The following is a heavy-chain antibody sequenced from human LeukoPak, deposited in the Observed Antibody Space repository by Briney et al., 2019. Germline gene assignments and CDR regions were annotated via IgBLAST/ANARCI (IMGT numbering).Heavy chain of an antibody. CDR3: ASQPWIKLWGGWDY. CDR1: GFTFSSYA. D-gene: IGHD5-18*01. Sequence: PGRSLRLSCAASGFTFSSYAMHWVRQAPGKGLEWVAVISYDGSNKYYADSVKGRFTISRDNSKNTLYLQMNSLRAKDTAVYYCASQPWIKLWGGWDYWGQGTLVTVSS. CDR2: ISYDGSNK. J-gene: IGHJ4*02. V-gene: IGHV3-30*04.